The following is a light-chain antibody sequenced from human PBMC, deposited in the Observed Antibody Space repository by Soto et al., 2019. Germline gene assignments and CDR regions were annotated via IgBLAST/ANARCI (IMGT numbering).Light chain of an antibody. CDR2: GAS. Sequence: EIVLTQSPGTLSLSPGERATLSCSASQSVTSTDLAWYQQKPGQAPRLLIYGASSRATGIPDRFSGSGSGTDFILTISRLEPEDFAVYYCQQYGSSSLTFGGGTKVEIK. V-gene: IGKV3-20*01. J-gene: IGKJ4*01. CDR3: QQYGSSSLT. CDR1: QSVTSTD.